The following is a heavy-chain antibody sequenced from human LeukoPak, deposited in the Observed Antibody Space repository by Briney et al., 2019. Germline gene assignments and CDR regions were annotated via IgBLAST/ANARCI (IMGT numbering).Heavy chain of an antibody. Sequence: SETLSLTCSVSGDSICAHHWTWIRQAPGTGLQWIGYLYDSGDFNYNPSLRSRATILADIYINPLTLTLSSVTAADTAMYYCARLLRPGGRTGDAFDVWCQGTMVTVSS. CDR1: GDSICAHH. CDR2: LYDSGDF. D-gene: IGHD1-26*01. CDR3: ARLLRPGGRTGDAFDV. J-gene: IGHJ3*01. V-gene: IGHV4-59*08.